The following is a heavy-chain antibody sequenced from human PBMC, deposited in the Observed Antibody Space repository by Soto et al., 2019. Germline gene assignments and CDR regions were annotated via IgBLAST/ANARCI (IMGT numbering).Heavy chain of an antibody. D-gene: IGHD2-2*01. Sequence: ASETLSLTCAVYGGSFSGYYWSWIRQPPGKGLEWIGEINHSGSTNYNPSLKSRVTISVDTSKNQFSLKLSSVTAADTAVYYCARARYCSSTSCYLRVREYNWFDPWGQGTLVTVSS. CDR1: GGSFSGYY. V-gene: IGHV4-34*01. J-gene: IGHJ5*02. CDR3: ARARYCSSTSCYLRVREYNWFDP. CDR2: INHSGST.